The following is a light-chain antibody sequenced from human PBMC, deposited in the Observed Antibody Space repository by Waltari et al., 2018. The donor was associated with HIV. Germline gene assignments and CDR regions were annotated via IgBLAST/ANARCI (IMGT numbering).Light chain of an antibody. Sequence: QSVLPQPPSASGTPGQRVPISCSGSSSHIGTTYVYWYQPLPGTAPKLLIYRNNQRPSGVPDRFSGSKSGTSASLAISGLRSEDEADYYCAAWDDSLSAWVFGGGTKLTVL. CDR1: SSHIGTTY. CDR2: RNN. J-gene: IGLJ3*02. CDR3: AAWDDSLSAWV. V-gene: IGLV1-47*01.